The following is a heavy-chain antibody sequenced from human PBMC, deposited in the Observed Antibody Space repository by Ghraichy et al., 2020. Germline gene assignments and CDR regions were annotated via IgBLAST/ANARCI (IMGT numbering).Heavy chain of an antibody. CDR3: ARCPLLWFGEYYFDY. Sequence: SETLSLTCAVSGGSISSSNWWSWVRQPPGKGLEWIGEIYHSGSTNYNPSLKSRVTISVDKSKNQFSLKLSSVTAADTAVYYCARCPLLWFGEYYFDYWGQGTLVTVSS. CDR2: IYHSGST. V-gene: IGHV4-4*02. CDR1: GGSISSSNW. J-gene: IGHJ4*02. D-gene: IGHD3-10*01.